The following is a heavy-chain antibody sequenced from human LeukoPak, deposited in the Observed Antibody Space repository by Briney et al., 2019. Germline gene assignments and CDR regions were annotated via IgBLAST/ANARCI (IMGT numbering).Heavy chain of an antibody. CDR3: ARDPGGY. CDR2: IKQDGSEK. CDR1: GFTLSSYW. V-gene: IGHV3-7*01. D-gene: IGHD2-15*01. J-gene: IGHJ4*02. Sequence: PGGSLRLSCAASGFTLSSYWMSWVRQAPGKGLEWVANIKQDGSEKYYVDSVKGRFTISRDNAKNSLYLQMNSLRAEDTAVYYCARDPGGYWGQGTLVTVSS.